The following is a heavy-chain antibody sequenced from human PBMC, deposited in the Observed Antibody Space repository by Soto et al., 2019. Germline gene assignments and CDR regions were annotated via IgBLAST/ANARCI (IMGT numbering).Heavy chain of an antibody. D-gene: IGHD3-9*01. CDR2: ISSSNNYT. CDR3: ARGADFLPGSDAFDI. Sequence: QVQLVESGGGLVKPGGSLRLSCAASGFTFSDYYMSWIRQAPGKGLEWVAYISSSNNYTNYADSVKGRFTISRDNAKNLLYLKKNGLAVEDTAVYYCARGADFLPGSDAFDIWGQGTMVTVSS. J-gene: IGHJ3*02. CDR1: GFTFSDYY. V-gene: IGHV3-11*05.